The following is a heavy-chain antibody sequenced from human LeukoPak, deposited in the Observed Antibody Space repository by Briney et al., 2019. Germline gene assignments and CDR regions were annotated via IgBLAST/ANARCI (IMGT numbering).Heavy chain of an antibody. CDR3: ARARRDSSGYYHFDY. Sequence: SETLSLTCTVSGGSISSGGYYWSWIRQPPRKGLEWIGSIYHSGSTYYNPSLKSRVTISVDTSKNQFSLKLSSVTAADTAVYYCARARRDSSGYYHFDYWGQGTLVTVSS. CDR2: IYHSGST. J-gene: IGHJ4*02. V-gene: IGHV4-39*07. CDR1: GGSISSGGYY. D-gene: IGHD3-22*01.